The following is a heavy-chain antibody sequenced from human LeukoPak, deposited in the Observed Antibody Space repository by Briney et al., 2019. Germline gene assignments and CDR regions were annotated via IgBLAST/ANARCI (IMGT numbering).Heavy chain of an antibody. D-gene: IGHD5-18*01. J-gene: IGHJ6*03. CDR1: GGSFSGYY. Sequence: PSETLSLTRAVYGGSFSGYYWSWIRQPPGKGLEWIGEINHSGSTNYNPSLKSRVTISVDTSKNQFSLKLTSVTAADTAVYYCARTTEGGYTYGYFYYYYMDVWGKGTTVTISS. V-gene: IGHV4-34*01. CDR2: INHSGST. CDR3: ARTTEGGYTYGYFYYYYMDV.